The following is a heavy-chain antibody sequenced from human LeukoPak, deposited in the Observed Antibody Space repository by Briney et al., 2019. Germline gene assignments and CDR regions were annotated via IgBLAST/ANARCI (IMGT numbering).Heavy chain of an antibody. D-gene: IGHD6-13*01. CDR2: ISGDGGST. V-gene: IGHV3-43*02. CDR1: GFTFSSYE. CDR3: AKDPAYGSSWYVGGLSSVSGLDY. Sequence: GGSLRLSCAASGFTFSSYEMNWVRQAPGKGLEWVSLISGDGGSTYYADSVKGRFTISRDNSKNSLYLQMNSLRTEDTALYYCAKDPAYGSSWYVGGLSSVSGLDYWGQGTLVTVSS. J-gene: IGHJ4*02.